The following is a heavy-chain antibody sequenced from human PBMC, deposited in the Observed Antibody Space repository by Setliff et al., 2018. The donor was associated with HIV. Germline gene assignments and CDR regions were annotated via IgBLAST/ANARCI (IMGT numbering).Heavy chain of an antibody. CDR1: GFTLNELS. CDR3: ARGGGFWYYDSSGYGGRLYYYGMDV. Sequence: ASVTVSCKISGFTLNELSIQWVRQAPAKGPEWMGGFDPEAGEIIYAQKLQGRVTMTTDTSTSTAYMELRSLRSDDTAVYYCARGGGFWYYDSSGYGGRLYYYGMDVWGQGTTVTVSS. D-gene: IGHD3-22*01. CDR2: FDPEAGEI. V-gene: IGHV1-24*01. J-gene: IGHJ6*02.